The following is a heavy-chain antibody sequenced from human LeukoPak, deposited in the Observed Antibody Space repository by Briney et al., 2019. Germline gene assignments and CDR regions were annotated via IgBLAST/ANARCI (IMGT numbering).Heavy chain of an antibody. V-gene: IGHV1-2*02. J-gene: IGHJ4*02. CDR3: ARDFFDRDSSGSGIAY. D-gene: IGHD3-22*01. Sequence: ASVKVSCKASGYTFTGYYMHWVRQASGQGLEWMGWINPNSGGTNYAQKFQGRVTMTRDTPISTAYMELSRLRSDDTAVYYCARDFFDRDSSGSGIAYWGQGTLVTVSS. CDR1: GYTFTGYY. CDR2: INPNSGGT.